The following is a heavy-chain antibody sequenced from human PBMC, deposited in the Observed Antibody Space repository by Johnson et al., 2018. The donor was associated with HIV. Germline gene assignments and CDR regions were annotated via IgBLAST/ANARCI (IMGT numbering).Heavy chain of an antibody. CDR3: ARLRGAFDI. Sequence: QVQLVESGGGVVQPGRSLRLSCTVSGIIFSHYGMHWVRQAPGKGLEWVALISYDGSNKDYADSVKGRFTISRDNSKNTLYLQMNSLRAEDTAVYYCARLRGAFDIWGQGTMVTVSS. CDR2: ISYDGSNK. J-gene: IGHJ3*02. CDR1: GIIFSHYG. V-gene: IGHV3-30*03.